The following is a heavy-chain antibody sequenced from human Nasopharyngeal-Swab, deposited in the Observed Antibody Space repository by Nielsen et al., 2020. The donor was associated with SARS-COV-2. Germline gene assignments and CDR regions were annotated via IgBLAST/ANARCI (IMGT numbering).Heavy chain of an antibody. D-gene: IGHD6-19*01. CDR1: GFTFSGYS. V-gene: IGHV3-21*01. Sequence: GESLKISCAASGFTFSGYSMNWVRQAPGKGLEWVSSISSSSSYIYYADSVKGRFTISRDNAKNSLYLQMNSLRAEDTAVYYCARVGAVMDYWGQGTLVTVSS. CDR3: ARVGAVMDY. J-gene: IGHJ4*02. CDR2: ISSSSSYI.